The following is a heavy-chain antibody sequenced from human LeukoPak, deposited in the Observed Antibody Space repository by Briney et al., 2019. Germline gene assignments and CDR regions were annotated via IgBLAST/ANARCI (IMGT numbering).Heavy chain of an antibody. V-gene: IGHV3-7*01. CDR2: IKQDGSEK. Sequence: PGGSLRLSCAASGFTFSSYWMSWVRQAPGKGLEWVANIKQDGSEKYYADSVKGRFTISRDNAKKSLYLQMHSLRAEDTAVYYCARGQPFSFNAFDIWGQGTMVTVSS. D-gene: IGHD2-2*01. CDR1: GFTFSSYW. CDR3: ARGQPFSFNAFDI. J-gene: IGHJ3*02.